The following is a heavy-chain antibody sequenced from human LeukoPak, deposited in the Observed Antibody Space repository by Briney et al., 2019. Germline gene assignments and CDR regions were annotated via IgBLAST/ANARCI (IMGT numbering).Heavy chain of an antibody. J-gene: IGHJ4*02. V-gene: IGHV3-23*01. CDR2: ISPSGSTT. Sequence: PGGSLRLSCAASGFIFTNYAMSWVRQAPGKGLEWVSAISPSGSTTHHADSVQGRFTISRGNSKNTVSLQMSSLRVEDTAVYYCAKCVGSFYQFDYWGPGILVTVSS. D-gene: IGHD1-26*01. CDR3: AKCVGSFYQFDY. CDR1: GFIFTNYA.